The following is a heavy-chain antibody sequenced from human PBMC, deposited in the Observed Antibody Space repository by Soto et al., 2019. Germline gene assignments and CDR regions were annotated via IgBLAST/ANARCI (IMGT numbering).Heavy chain of an antibody. Sequence: SVKVSCKASGGTFSSYAISWVRQAPGQGLEWMGGIIPIFGTANYAQKFQGRVTITADESTSTAYMELSSLRSEDTAVYYCARGSLLKSGFHYYYYGMDVWGQGTTVTVSS. CDR3: ARGSLLKSGFHYYYYGMDV. V-gene: IGHV1-69*13. J-gene: IGHJ6*02. CDR2: IIPIFGTA. CDR1: GGTFSSYA. D-gene: IGHD5-12*01.